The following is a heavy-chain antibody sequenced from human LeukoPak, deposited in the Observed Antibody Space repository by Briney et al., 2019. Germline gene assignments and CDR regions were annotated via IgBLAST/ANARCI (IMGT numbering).Heavy chain of an antibody. D-gene: IGHD2-15*01. CDR2: IIPIFGTA. Sequence: SVKVSCKASGGTFSSYAISWVRQAPGQGLEWMGGIIPIFGTANYAQKFQGRVTITTDESTSTAYMELSSLRSEDTAVYYCARGTYCSGGSCCSADYWGQGTLVTVSS. CDR3: ARGTYCSGGSCCSADY. V-gene: IGHV1-69*05. J-gene: IGHJ4*02. CDR1: GGTFSSYA.